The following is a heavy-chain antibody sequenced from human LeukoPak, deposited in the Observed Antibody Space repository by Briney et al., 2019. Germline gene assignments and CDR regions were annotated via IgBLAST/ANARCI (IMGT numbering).Heavy chain of an antibody. CDR1: GFTFSNAW. J-gene: IGHJ4*02. V-gene: IGHV3-15*01. CDR2: IKTKTDGGTT. Sequence: GGSLRLSCAASGFTFSNAWVSWVRQAPGKGLEWVGLIKTKTDGGTTDYAAPVKGRFTISRDDSKNTMYLQMNSLKTEDTAVYYCTTDLYPDYDILTGYYKTFSFDYWGQGTLVTVSS. CDR3: TTDLYPDYDILTGYYKTFSFDY. D-gene: IGHD3-9*01.